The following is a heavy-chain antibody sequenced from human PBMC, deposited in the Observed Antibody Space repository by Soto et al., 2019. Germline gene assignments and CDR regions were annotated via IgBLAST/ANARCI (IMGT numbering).Heavy chain of an antibody. CDR1: GYTFSDYD. D-gene: IGHD3-10*01. J-gene: IGHJ6*02. CDR2: MNPRSGNT. V-gene: IGHV1-8*01. CDR3: AADRRDGSGSYYFPYYYYYGMDV. Sequence: ASVKVSCKASGYTFSDYDINWVRQASGQGLEWMGWMNPRSGNTGYAQKFQGRVTMTRSTSITTAYMELSSLTYEDTAVYYCAADRRDGSGSYYFPYYYYYGMDVWGQGTTVTVSS.